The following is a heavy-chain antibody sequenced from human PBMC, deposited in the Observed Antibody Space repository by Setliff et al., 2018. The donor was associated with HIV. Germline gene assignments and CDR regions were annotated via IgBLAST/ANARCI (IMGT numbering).Heavy chain of an antibody. J-gene: IGHJ4*01. CDR2: ITWNSGTI. D-gene: IGHD3-10*01. CDR1: GFNFDDYA. V-gene: IGHV3-9*01. CDR3: ASFYGDYGY. Sequence: PGGSLRLSCAASGFNFDDYAMHWGRQVPGKGPEWVSGITWNSGTIAYADSVKGRFTISRDNAKKYVYLQMNSLRVEDTALYYCASFYGDYGYWGHGTQVTVSS.